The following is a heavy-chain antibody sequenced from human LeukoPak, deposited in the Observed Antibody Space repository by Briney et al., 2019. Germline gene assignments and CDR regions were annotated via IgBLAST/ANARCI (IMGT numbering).Heavy chain of an antibody. CDR3: ARGGVYSRDAFDI. D-gene: IGHD1-26*01. CDR1: GFTFSGYW. J-gene: IGHJ3*02. CDR2: INSDGSST. Sequence: PGGSLRLSCAASGFTFSGYWMHWVRQAPGKGLVWVSRINSDGSSTNYADSVKGRLTISRDNAKNTLYLQMNSLRAEDTAVYYCARGGVYSRDAFDIWGQGTMVTVSS. V-gene: IGHV3-74*01.